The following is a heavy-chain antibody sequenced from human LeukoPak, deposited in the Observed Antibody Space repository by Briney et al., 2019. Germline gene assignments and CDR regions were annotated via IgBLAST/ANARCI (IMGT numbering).Heavy chain of an antibody. CDR3: AWELPRTDAFDI. Sequence: GVSLRLSCSASGFTFSRYAMHWVRQAPGKGLESVSGISGNGGSTYYADSVKGRFTISRDNSKSTLYLQMSSLRAEDTAVYYCAWELPRTDAFDIWGQGTLVTVSS. V-gene: IGHV3-64D*06. CDR1: GFTFSRYA. D-gene: IGHD3-10*01. CDR2: ISGNGGST. J-gene: IGHJ3*02.